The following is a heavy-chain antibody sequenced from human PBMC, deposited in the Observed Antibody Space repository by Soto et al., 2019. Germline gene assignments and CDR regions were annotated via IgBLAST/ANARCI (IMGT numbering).Heavy chain of an antibody. CDR2: INAGNGNT. Sequence: ASVKVSCKASGYTFTNYAIHWVRQAPGQRLEWMGWINAGNGNTKYSQKFQGRVTITRDTSASTAYMELSSLRSEDTAVYYCATGSGGVIAVAGPFDYWGQGTLVTVS. V-gene: IGHV1-3*01. D-gene: IGHD6-19*01. CDR3: ATGSGGVIAVAGPFDY. J-gene: IGHJ4*02. CDR1: GYTFTNYA.